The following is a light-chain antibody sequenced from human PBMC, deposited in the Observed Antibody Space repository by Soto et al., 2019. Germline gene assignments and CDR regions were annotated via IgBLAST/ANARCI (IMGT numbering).Light chain of an antibody. V-gene: IGKV3-20*01. J-gene: IGKJ1*01. CDR1: QSVSSSY. Sequence: IGLTHSPGTLSLSPGERATLSCRASQSVSSSYLAWYQQKPGQAPRLLIYGASSRATGIPDRFSGSGSGTDFTLTISRLEPEDFAVYYCQQYGSSSWTFGQGTKVDIK. CDR2: GAS. CDR3: QQYGSSSWT.